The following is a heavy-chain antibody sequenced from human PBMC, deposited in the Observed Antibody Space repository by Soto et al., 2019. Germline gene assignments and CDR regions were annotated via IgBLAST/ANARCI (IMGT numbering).Heavy chain of an antibody. CDR2: INPNSGGT. J-gene: IGHJ6*02. D-gene: IGHD3-10*01. CDR1: GYSFTGYY. V-gene: IGHV1-2*04. CDR3: ARSPISELLWFGELLPPYNYYYYGMDV. Sequence: ASVKVSWKTSGYSFTGYYMHWVRQAPGQGLEWMGWINPNSGGTNYAQKFQGWVTMTRDTSISTAYMELSGLRSDDTAVYYCARSPISELLWFGELLPPYNYYYYGMDVWGQGTTVTVSS.